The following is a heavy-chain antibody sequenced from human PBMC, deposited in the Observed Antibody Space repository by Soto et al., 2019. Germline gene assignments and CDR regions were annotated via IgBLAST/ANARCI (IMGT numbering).Heavy chain of an antibody. Sequence: QVQLVESGGGVVQPGWSLRLSCAASGFSISDYGMEWVRQAPGKGLEWVALISYDGSNTYYADSVKGRFTISRDNSKDTLFLQMTGLRREDTAVYYCAKGAGDRLSLGMDLWGQGTTVTVSS. CDR1: GFSISDYG. CDR2: ISYDGSNT. D-gene: IGHD1-26*01. CDR3: AKGAGDRLSLGMDL. V-gene: IGHV3-30*18. J-gene: IGHJ6*02.